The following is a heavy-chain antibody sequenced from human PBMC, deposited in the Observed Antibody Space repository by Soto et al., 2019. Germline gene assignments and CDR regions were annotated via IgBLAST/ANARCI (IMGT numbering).Heavy chain of an antibody. Sequence: GVLRLSCAASGFTFSSYAMSWVRQAPGKGLEWVSAISGSGGSTYYADSVKGRSTISRDNSKNTLYLQMNSLRAEDTAVYYCAKDGLDGVTTNWLDPCGQGTLVTVSS. CDR1: GFTFSSYA. CDR2: ISGSGGST. V-gene: IGHV3-23*01. CDR3: AKDGLDGVTTNWLDP. J-gene: IGHJ5*02. D-gene: IGHD4-17*01.